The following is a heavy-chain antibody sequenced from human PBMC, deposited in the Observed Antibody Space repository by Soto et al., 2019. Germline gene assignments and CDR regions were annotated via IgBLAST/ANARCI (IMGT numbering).Heavy chain of an antibody. J-gene: IGHJ3*02. Sequence: LVASGGGVVQPVRSLRLSCEASGFTFMGYAMHWVRQAPGKGPELVAVISHDGSSQFYTDSVKGRFYISRDNSRNKMFLEMNSLRPEDTAVYYWARPPVGISMKLVGFEIWGQGTMVTVSS. D-gene: IGHD1-20*01. V-gene: IGHV3-30*04. CDR2: ISHDGSSQ. CDR1: GFTFMGYA. CDR3: ARPPVGISMKLVGFEI.